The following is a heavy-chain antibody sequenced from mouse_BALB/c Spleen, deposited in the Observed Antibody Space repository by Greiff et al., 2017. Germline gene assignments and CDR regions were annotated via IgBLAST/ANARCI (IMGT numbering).Heavy chain of an antibody. J-gene: IGHJ4*01. CDR3: AREGYEGNYLYYAMDY. CDR2: INPYNDGT. CDR1: GYTFTSYV. Sequence: VQLQQSGPELVKPGASVTMSCKASGYTFTSYVMHWVKQKPGQGLEWIGYINPYNDGTKYNEKFKGKATLTSDKSSSTAYMELSSLTSEDSAVYYCAREGYEGNYLYYAMDYWGQGTSVTVSS. V-gene: IGHV1-14*01. D-gene: IGHD2-3*01.